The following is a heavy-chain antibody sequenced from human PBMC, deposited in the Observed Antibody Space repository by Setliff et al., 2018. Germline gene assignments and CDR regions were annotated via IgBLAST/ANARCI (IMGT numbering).Heavy chain of an antibody. V-gene: IGHV4-61*02. CDR1: GDSISGGDYY. CDR2: VYNSGTT. J-gene: IGHJ5*02. D-gene: IGHD3-3*02. Sequence: SETLSLTCTVSGDSISGGDYYWTWIRQPAGKRLEWIGRVYNSGTTYNAFFASRVTMSIDTSKNQFSLNLNSVTAADTALYYCAKESLAINTRWFDPWGQGIQVTVSS. CDR3: AKESLAINTRWFDP.